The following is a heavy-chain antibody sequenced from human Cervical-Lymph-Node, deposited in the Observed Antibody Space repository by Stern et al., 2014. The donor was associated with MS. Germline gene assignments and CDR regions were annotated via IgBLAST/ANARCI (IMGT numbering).Heavy chain of an antibody. CDR2: ISFDGSDK. CDR1: GFTFTSYG. CDR3: AREMAPPYVY. D-gene: IGHD5-24*01. V-gene: IGHV3-30*04. J-gene: IGHJ4*02. Sequence: QVQLVQSGGGVVQPGRSLRLSCAASGFTFTSYGMHWVRQAPGTGLEWVAGISFDGSDKDYSDSVKGRFTVSRDPSKHTPYLQMDGLRPADTAIYFCAREMAPPYVYWGQGTRVTVSS.